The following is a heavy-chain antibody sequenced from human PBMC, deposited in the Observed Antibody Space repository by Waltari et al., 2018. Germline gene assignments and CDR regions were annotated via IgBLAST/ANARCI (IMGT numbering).Heavy chain of an antibody. CDR3: AHSNYGDLPRYWYFDL. CDR1: GFSLSTSGVG. CDR2: LYWNDDK. J-gene: IGHJ2*01. V-gene: IGHV2-5*01. Sequence: QITLKESGPTLVKPTQTLTLTCTFSGFSLSTSGVGVGWIRQPQGKALEWLALLYWNDDKRYSPSLKNRLTITKDTSKNQVVLTMTNMDPVDTATYYCAHSNYGDLPRYWYFDLWGRGTLVTVSS. D-gene: IGHD4-17*01.